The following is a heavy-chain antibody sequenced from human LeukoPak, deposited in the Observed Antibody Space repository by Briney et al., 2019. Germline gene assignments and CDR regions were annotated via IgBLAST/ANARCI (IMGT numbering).Heavy chain of an antibody. CDR2: ISGSGGST. Sequence: GGSLRLSCAASGFTFSSYAMSWVRQAPGKGLEWVSAISGSGGSTYYADSVKGRFTISRDNAKNTLYLQMNSLRAEDTAVYYCARSIAARRPNDYWGQGTLVTVSS. J-gene: IGHJ4*02. D-gene: IGHD6-6*01. CDR3: ARSIAARRPNDY. V-gene: IGHV3-23*01. CDR1: GFTFSSYA.